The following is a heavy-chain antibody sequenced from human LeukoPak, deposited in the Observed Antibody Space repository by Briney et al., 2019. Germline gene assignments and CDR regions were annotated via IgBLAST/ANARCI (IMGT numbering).Heavy chain of an antibody. D-gene: IGHD5-18*01. CDR3: AREIGYRLENNWFDP. V-gene: IGHV3-74*01. J-gene: IGHJ5*02. CDR1: GFTFSSYW. Sequence: GGSLRLSCAASGFTFSSYWMHWVRQAPGKGLVWVSRINSDGSSTSYADSVKGRFTISRDNAKNTLYLQMNSLRAEDTAVYYCAREIGYRLENNWFDPWGQGTLVTVSS. CDR2: INSDGSST.